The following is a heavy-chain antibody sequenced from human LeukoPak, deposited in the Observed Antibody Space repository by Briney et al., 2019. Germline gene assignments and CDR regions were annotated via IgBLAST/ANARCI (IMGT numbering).Heavy chain of an antibody. CDR3: ARDLKTSGWYGDFDY. J-gene: IGHJ4*02. D-gene: IGHD6-19*01. CDR2: IFSGGST. Sequence: GGSLRLSCAASAFTFSSYAMAWVRQAPGKGLEWVSAIFSGGSTFYADSVTGRFTISRDNSKNTVYLEMNSLRAEDTAVYYCARDLKTSGWYGDFDYWGQGTLVTVSS. CDR1: AFTFSSYA. V-gene: IGHV3-53*01.